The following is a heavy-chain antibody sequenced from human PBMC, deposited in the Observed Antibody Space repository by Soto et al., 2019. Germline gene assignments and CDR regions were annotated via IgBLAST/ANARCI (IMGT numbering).Heavy chain of an antibody. V-gene: IGHV3-23*01. CDR2: ISGSGGST. CDR3: ARHLRIQLWSPFDY. CDR1: GFTFSSQA. D-gene: IGHD5-18*01. Sequence: EVQLLESGGGLVQPGGSLRLSCAASGFTFSSQAMSWVRQAPGKGLEWVSAISGSGGSTYYADSVKGRFTISRDNSKNTLYLQMNSLRAEDTAVYYCARHLRIQLWSPFDYWGQGTLVTVSS. J-gene: IGHJ4*02.